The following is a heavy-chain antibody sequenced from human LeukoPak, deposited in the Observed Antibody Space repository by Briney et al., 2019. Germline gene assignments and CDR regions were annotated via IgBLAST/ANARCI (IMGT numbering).Heavy chain of an antibody. J-gene: IGHJ4*02. CDR3: ARDRDCGDGGCYPHFDY. D-gene: IGHD2-15*01. V-gene: IGHV3-7*01. CDR1: GFTFSSNW. Sequence: GGSLRLSCAASGFTFSSNWMSWVRQAPGKGLEWVANIRQYGSDKYYMDSVKGRFTISRDNAKNSLSLQMNSLRVEDTAVYYCARDRDCGDGGCYPHFDYWGQGVRVTVSS. CDR2: IRQYGSDK.